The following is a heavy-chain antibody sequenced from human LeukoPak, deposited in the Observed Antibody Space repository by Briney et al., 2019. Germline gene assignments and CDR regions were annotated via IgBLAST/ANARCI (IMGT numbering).Heavy chain of an antibody. CDR2: INPNSGGT. CDR3: ARGSSGYYAYFDY. D-gene: IGHD3-22*01. Sequence: ASVKVSCKASGGTFSSYAISWVRQAPGQGLEWMGWINPNSGGTNYAQKFQGRVTMTRDTSISTAYMELSRLRSDDTAVYYCARGSSGYYAYFDYWGQGTLVTVSS. V-gene: IGHV1-2*02. CDR1: GGTFSSYA. J-gene: IGHJ4*02.